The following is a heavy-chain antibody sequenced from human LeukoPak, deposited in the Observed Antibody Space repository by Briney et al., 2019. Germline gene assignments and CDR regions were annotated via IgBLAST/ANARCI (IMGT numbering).Heavy chain of an antibody. CDR1: GFTFSNYA. V-gene: IGHV3-23*01. D-gene: IGHD2-8*01. CDR2: ITISGRTA. Sequence: GGSLRLSCLASGFTFSNYAMSWVRQAPGKGLEWVSGITISGRTAYYADSVKGRFTISRDNFKNTLYLQMNSLRAEDTAVYYGAKRGFDTNGCPYYFDYWGQGTLVTVSS. CDR3: AKRGFDTNGCPYYFDY. J-gene: IGHJ4*02.